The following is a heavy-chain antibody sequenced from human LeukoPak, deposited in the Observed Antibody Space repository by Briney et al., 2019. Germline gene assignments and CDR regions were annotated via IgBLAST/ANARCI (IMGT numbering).Heavy chain of an antibody. J-gene: IGHJ4*02. CDR2: ISAYNGNT. Sequence: ASVKVSCKASGYTFTSYGISWVRQAPGQGLEWMGWISAYNGNTNYAQKLQGRVTMTTDTSTSTAYMELRSLRSDDTAVYYCARDRRLRVAARPDTAGYWGQGTLVTVSS. V-gene: IGHV1-18*01. D-gene: IGHD6-6*01. CDR3: ARDRRLRVAARPDTAGY. CDR1: GYTFTSYG.